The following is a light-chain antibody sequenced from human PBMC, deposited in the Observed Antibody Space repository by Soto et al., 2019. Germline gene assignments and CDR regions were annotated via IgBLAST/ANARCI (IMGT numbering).Light chain of an antibody. CDR2: GPS. CDR1: QSVGIK. V-gene: IGKV3-15*01. Sequence: EIMMTQSPSTLSVSTGERATLSCRASQSVGIKVTWYQQKPGQAPRLLMSGPSTRATGIPARFSGSGSGTEFTLTISSLQSEDFAIYYCQPYPSCPPIPFGQGTRPEIK. J-gene: IGKJ5*01. CDR3: QPYPSCPPIP.